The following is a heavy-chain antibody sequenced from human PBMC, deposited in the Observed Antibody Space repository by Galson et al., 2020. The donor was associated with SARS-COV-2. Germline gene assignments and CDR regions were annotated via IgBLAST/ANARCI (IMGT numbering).Heavy chain of an antibody. J-gene: IGHJ4*02. CDR3: ARDKAPLYGDCDY. Sequence: ASVTVSCKATAYTFTGHYMHWVRQAHGQGLAWMGWINSNSGGTNYAQKFQGRVTMTRDTSISTAYMELSRLRSDDTAVYYCARDKAPLYGDCDYWGQGTLVTVSS. CDR2: INSNSGGT. CDR1: AYTFTGHY. V-gene: IGHV1-2*02. D-gene: IGHD4-17*01.